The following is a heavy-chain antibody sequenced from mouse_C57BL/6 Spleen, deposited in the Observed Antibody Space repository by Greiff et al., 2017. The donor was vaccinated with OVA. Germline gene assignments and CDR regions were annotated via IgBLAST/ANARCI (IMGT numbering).Heavy chain of an antibody. J-gene: IGHJ4*01. CDR3: ARGDYYGSSPYAMDY. CDR2: IDPSDSYT. V-gene: IGHV1-59*01. D-gene: IGHD1-1*01. CDR1: GYTFTSYW. Sequence: QVQLQQPGAELVRPGTSVKLSCKASGYTFTSYWMHWVKQRPGQGLEWIGVIDPSDSYTNYNQKFKGKATLTVDTSSSTAYMQLSSLTSEDSAVYDCARGDYYGSSPYAMDYWGQGTSVTVSS.